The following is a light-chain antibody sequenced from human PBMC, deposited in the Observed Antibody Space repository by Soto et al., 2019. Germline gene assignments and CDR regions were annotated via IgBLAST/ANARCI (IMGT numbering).Light chain of an antibody. CDR3: QHYNSYSEA. Sequence: DIQMTQSPSTLSASVGDRVTITCRASQSISSWLAWYQQKPGKAPKLLIYAASTLQSGVPSRFSGSGSWTEFTLTISSLQPDDFATYYCQHYNSYSEAFGQGAKVDIK. CDR2: AAS. V-gene: IGKV1-5*01. J-gene: IGKJ1*01. CDR1: QSISSW.